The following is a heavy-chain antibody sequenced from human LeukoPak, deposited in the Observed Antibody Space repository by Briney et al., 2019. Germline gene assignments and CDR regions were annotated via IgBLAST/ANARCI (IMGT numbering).Heavy chain of an antibody. J-gene: IGHJ1*01. CDR1: GFTFGSYG. V-gene: IGHV3-30*02. D-gene: IGHD2-2*02. CDR3: AKAYCSSTSCSTDLYFQH. Sequence: GGSLRLSCAASGFTFGSYGMHWVRQAPDKGLEWVAFIRYDGNDKFYADSVKGRFTISRDNSKNTLYLQMNSLRAEDTAVYYCAKAYCSSTSCSTDLYFQHWGQGTLVTVSS. CDR2: IRYDGNDK.